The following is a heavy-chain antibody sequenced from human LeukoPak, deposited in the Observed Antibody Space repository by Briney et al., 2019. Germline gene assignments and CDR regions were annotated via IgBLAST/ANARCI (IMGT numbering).Heavy chain of an antibody. CDR2: IIPIFGTA. J-gene: IGHJ4*02. Sequence: GASVKVSCKASGGTFSSYAISWVRQAPGQGLEWMGGIIPIFGTANYAQKFQGRVTITADESTSTAYMELSSLRSEDTAVYYCARGGRYSYGHDYWGQGTLVTVSS. D-gene: IGHD5-18*01. CDR3: ARGGRYSYGHDY. CDR1: GGTFSSYA. V-gene: IGHV1-69*13.